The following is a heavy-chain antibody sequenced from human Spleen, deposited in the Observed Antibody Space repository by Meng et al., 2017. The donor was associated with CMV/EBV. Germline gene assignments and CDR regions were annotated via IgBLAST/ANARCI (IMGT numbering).Heavy chain of an antibody. D-gene: IGHD5-18*01. CDR3: AKDPAWIQLWGNNWFDP. CDR1: GFTFSRDG. J-gene: IGHJ5*02. Sequence: GGSLRLSCAASGFTFSRDGMHWVRQGPDKGLEWLSYIRYDANNKFYADSVKGRFTISRDNSKNTLYLQMNSLRAEDTAVYYCAKDPAWIQLWGNNWFDPWGQGTLVTVSS. CDR2: IRYDANNK. V-gene: IGHV3-30*02.